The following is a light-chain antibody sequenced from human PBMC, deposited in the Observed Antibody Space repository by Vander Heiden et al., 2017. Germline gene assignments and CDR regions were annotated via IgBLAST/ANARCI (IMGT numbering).Light chain of an antibody. Sequence: DIVMTQSPDSLAVSLGERASINCKSGQSVLYSSNNKNYLAWYQQKPGQPPKLLIYWASTRESGVPDRFSGSGSGTSFTLTISSLQAEDVAVYYCQQYDSNPPWTFGQGTKVEIK. V-gene: IGKV4-1*01. J-gene: IGKJ1*01. CDR2: WAS. CDR1: QSVLYSSNNKNY. CDR3: QQYDSNPPWT.